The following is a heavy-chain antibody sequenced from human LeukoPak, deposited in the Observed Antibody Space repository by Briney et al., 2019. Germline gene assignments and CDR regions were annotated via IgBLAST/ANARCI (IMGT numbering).Heavy chain of an antibody. CDR2: ISGSGGST. D-gene: IGHD3-22*01. CDR3: AKDYGYYYDSSGYYYFDY. J-gene: IGHJ4*02. Sequence: GGSLRLSCAASGFTFSSYAMSWVRQAPGKGLEWVSAISGSGGSTYYADSVKGRLTISRDNSKNTLYLQMNSLRAEDTAVYYCAKDYGYYYDSSGYYYFDYWGQGTLVTVSS. CDR1: GFTFSSYA. V-gene: IGHV3-23*01.